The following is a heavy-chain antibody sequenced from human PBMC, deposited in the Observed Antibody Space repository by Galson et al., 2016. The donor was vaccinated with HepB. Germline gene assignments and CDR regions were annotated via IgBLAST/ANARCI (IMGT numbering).Heavy chain of an antibody. CDR1: GFIFRDHA. D-gene: IGHD4-17*01. CDR3: AKFPPYGDFPAN. V-gene: IGHV3-23*01. CDR2: MTGSDGYK. Sequence: SLRLSCAASGFIFRDHALSWVRQAPGKGLEWVSVMTGSDGYKYYADSVKGRFTISRDISTNTLYLQMNGLTADATAVYYCAKFPPYGDFPANWGQGTLVIVSS. J-gene: IGHJ4*02.